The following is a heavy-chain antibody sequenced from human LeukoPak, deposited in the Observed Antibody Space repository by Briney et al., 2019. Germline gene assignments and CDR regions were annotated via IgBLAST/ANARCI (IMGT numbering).Heavy chain of an antibody. D-gene: IGHD3-16*01. J-gene: IGHJ3*02. V-gene: IGHV3-33*01. CDR1: GFTFSSYG. CDR2: ILNDGSQD. Sequence: GRSLRLSCAASGFTFSSYGMHWVRQAQGKGLEWVAVILNDGSQDKYADSVKGRFTISRDNSKNTLFLQMNSLRAEDTAVYYCARDDALGDNALDIWGQGTMVTVSS. CDR3: ARDDALGDNALDI.